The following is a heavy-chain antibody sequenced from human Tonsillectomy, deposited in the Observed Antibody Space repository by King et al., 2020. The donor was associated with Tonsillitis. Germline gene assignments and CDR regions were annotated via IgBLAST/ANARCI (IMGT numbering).Heavy chain of an antibody. D-gene: IGHD6-6*01. Sequence: NLKESGPALVKPTQTLTLTCTFSGFSLSTSQMSVSWIRQPPGKALEWLALIDWDDDKYYSTSLKTRLTISKDTSKNQVVLTLTNMDPVDTATYYCGRSLRVLPRARNQNFYFYYYMDVLGTGTTVTVSS. J-gene: IGHJ6*03. CDR3: GRSLRVLPRARNQNFYFYYYMDV. V-gene: IGHV2-70*01. CDR2: IDWDDDK. CDR1: GFSLSTSQMS.